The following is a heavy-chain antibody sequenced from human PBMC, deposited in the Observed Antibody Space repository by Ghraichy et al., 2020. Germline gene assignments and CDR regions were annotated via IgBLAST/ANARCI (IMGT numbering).Heavy chain of an antibody. CDR2: ISSSASTL. Sequence: GGSLRLSCVASGFTFSDYYMNWIRQAPGKGLEWVSYISSSASTLYYADSVKGRFTISRDNTKNSLYLQMNSLRAEDTAVYYCARGDDSSGWYDFDFWGQGTLVTVSS. V-gene: IGHV3-11*01. J-gene: IGHJ4*02. CDR3: ARGDDSSGWYDFDF. D-gene: IGHD6-19*01. CDR1: GFTFSDYY.